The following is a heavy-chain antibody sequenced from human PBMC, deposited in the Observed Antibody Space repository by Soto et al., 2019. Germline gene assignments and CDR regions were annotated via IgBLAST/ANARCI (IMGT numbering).Heavy chain of an antibody. D-gene: IGHD6-6*01. J-gene: IGHJ5*02. CDR2: IYYSGST. V-gene: IGHV4-59*01. CDR1: GGSISSYY. CDR3: ARDRGIAARRGWFDP. Sequence: QVQLQESGPGLVKPSETLSLTCTVSGGSISSYYLSWIRQPPGKGLEWIGYIYYSGSTNYNPSLKSRVTISVDTSKNQFSLELSSVTAADRAVYYCARDRGIAARRGWFDPWGQGTLVTVSS.